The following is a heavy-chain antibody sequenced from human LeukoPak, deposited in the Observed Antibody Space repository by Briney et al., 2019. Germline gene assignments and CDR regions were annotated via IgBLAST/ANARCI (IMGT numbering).Heavy chain of an antibody. CDR2: IWYDGSNK. D-gene: IGHD3-10*01. J-gene: IGHJ6*02. V-gene: IGHV3-33*01. CDR1: RFTFSSYG. Sequence: GGSLRLSCAASRFTFSSYGLHWVRQAPGKGLEWVAVIWYDGSNKYYADSVKGRFTISRDNSKNTLYLQMNSLRAEDTAVYYCARDYYYGSGSYYNDYYYGMDVWGQGTTVTVSS. CDR3: ARDYYYGSGSYYNDYYYGMDV.